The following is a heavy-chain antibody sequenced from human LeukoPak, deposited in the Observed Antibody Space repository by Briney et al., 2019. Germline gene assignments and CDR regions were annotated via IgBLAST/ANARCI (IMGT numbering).Heavy chain of an antibody. Sequence: PSVTLSLTCTVSGGSISSSSYYWGWIRQPPGKGLEWIGSIYYSGSTYYNPSLKSRVTISVDTSKNQFSLKLSSVTAADTAVYYCARRYLTMVVTKDWYFDLWGRGTLVTVSS. CDR2: IYYSGST. V-gene: IGHV4-39*01. J-gene: IGHJ2*01. CDR1: GGSISSSSYY. D-gene: IGHD4-23*01. CDR3: ARRYLTMVVTKDWYFDL.